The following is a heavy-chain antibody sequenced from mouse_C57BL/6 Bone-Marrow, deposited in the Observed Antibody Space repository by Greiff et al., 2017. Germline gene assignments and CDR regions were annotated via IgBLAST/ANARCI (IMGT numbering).Heavy chain of an antibody. CDR2: IHPSDSDT. Sequence: QVQLQQPGAELVKPGASVKVSCKASGYTFTSYWMHWVKQRPGPGLEWIGSIHPSDSDTNYNQKFKGKATLTVDKSSSTAYMQLSSLTSADSAVYYCASLYDGLAYWGQGTTLTVSS. CDR1: GYTFTSYW. CDR3: ASLYDGLAY. J-gene: IGHJ2*01. V-gene: IGHV1-74*01. D-gene: IGHD2-3*01.